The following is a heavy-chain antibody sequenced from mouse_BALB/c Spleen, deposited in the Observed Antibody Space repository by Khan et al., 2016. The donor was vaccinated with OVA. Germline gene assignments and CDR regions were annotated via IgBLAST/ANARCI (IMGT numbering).Heavy chain of an antibody. CDR2: ISNAGSYT. CDR3: ARRRFTTPTAWFAC. D-gene: IGHD1-2*01. Sequence: EVELVESGGDLVKPGGSLNLSCEASGLTFSSYGMSWLRQTPDKRLEWVATISNAGSYTYYPDSVKGRLTISRDNAKNTLYLQMSSLKSEDTAVYYCARRRFTTPTAWFACWGKGTLVTVSA. CDR1: GLTFSSYG. J-gene: IGHJ3*01. V-gene: IGHV5-6*01.